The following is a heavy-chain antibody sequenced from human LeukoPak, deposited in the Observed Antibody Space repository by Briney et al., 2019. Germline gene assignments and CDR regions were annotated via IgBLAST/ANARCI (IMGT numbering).Heavy chain of an antibody. CDR1: GGSISSHY. CDR3: ARGYSGYDLGY. Sequence: SETLSLTCTVSGGSISSHYWRWIRQPPGKGLEWIGYIYYSGSTNYNPSLKSRVTISVDTSKNQSSLKLSSVTAAVTAVYYCARGYSGYDLGYWGQGTLVTVSS. V-gene: IGHV4-59*11. CDR2: IYYSGST. J-gene: IGHJ4*02. D-gene: IGHD5-12*01.